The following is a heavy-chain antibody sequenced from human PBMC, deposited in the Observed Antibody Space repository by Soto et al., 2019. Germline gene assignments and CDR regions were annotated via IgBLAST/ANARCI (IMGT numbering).Heavy chain of an antibody. J-gene: IGHJ6*02. Sequence: PSATLSLTCAVYGGSFSGYYWSWIRQPPGKGLEWIGEINHSGSTNYNPSLKSRVTISVDTSKNQFSLKLSSVTAADTAVYYCARTNRYSSSWYDYYYGMDVWGQGTTVTVS. V-gene: IGHV4-34*01. CDR1: GGSFSGYY. D-gene: IGHD6-13*01. CDR3: ARTNRYSSSWYDYYYGMDV. CDR2: INHSGST.